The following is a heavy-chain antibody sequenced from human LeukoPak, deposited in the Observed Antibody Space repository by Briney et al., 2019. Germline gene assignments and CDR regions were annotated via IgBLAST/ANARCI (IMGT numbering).Heavy chain of an antibody. CDR1: GYTFTGYY. CDR2: INPNSGGT. V-gene: IGHV1-2*02. D-gene: IGHD6-19*01. J-gene: IGHJ6*03. Sequence: ASVKVSCKASGYTFTGYYIHWVRQAPGQGLEWMGWINPNSGGTNYAQKFQGRVTMTRDTSISTAYMELSRLRSDDTAVYYCAMAGTLYYYYMDAWGKGTTVTVSS. CDR3: AMAGTLYYYYMDA.